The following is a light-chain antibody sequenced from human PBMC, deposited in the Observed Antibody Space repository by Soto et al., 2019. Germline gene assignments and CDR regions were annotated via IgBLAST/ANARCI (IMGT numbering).Light chain of an antibody. CDR2: KAS. Sequence: DIQMTQSPSTLSASVGDRVTITCRASQSISNWLAWYQQKPGKAPKLLIYKASSLESGVPSRFSGSGSGTEFTITISSLQPDDFATYFCRQYSGYSTTFGQGTRVEVK. CDR3: RQYSGYSTT. J-gene: IGKJ1*01. V-gene: IGKV1-5*03. CDR1: QSISNW.